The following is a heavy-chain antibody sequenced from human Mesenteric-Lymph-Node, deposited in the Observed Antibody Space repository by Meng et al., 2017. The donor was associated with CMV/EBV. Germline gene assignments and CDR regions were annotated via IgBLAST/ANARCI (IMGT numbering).Heavy chain of an antibody. Sequence: GESLKISCAASGFTFSSYAMHWVRQAPGKGLEWVAVISYDGSNKYYADSVKGRFTISRDNSKNTMYLQMNSLRVEDTAVYYCAKPGRGIVGDLMYHFGMDVWGQGTTVTVSS. J-gene: IGHJ6*02. CDR1: GFTFSSYA. V-gene: IGHV3-30-3*01. D-gene: IGHD2-15*01. CDR3: AKPGRGIVGDLMYHFGMDV. CDR2: ISYDGSNK.